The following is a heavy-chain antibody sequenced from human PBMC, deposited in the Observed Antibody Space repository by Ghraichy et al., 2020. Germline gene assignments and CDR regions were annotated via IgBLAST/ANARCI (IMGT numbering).Heavy chain of an antibody. V-gene: IGHV3-23*01. Sequence: GGSLRLSCAASGFTFSTYAMSWVRQAPGKGLEWVSTISGSGGTTYYADSVKGRFTISRDNSKNTLYLQMSSLRAEDTAVYYCAKGIMDTAMVTYDSWGQGTLVTVSS. CDR2: ISGSGGTT. CDR3: AKGIMDTAMVTYDS. CDR1: GFTFSTYA. J-gene: IGHJ4*02. D-gene: IGHD5-18*01.